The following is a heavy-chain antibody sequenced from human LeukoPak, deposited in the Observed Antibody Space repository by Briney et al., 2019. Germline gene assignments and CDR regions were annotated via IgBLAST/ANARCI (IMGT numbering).Heavy chain of an antibody. CDR3: ARRSSTSCYN. CDR1: GYTFVSSQ. D-gene: IGHD2-2*01. CDR2: INPSGGST. Sequence: ASVKVSCKASGYTFVSSQMHWVRQAPGQGLEWMGIINPSGGSTNYAQKFQGRVTMTSDTSTSTVYMELSSLRSEDTAVYYCARRSSTSCYNWGQGTLVTVSS. J-gene: IGHJ4*02. V-gene: IGHV1-46*01.